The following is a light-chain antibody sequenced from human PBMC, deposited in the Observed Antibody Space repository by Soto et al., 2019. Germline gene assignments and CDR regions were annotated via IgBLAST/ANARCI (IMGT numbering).Light chain of an antibody. J-gene: IGKJ1*01. Sequence: DIQMTQAPSTLSASVGDRVTITCRASQSISYWLAWYQQKPGQVPKLLIYDASNLESGVPSRFSGSGFGTEFSLTISSLQPDDFGTYYCQQYNSYPCTFGQGTKVDIK. CDR3: QQYNSYPCT. CDR2: DAS. V-gene: IGKV1-5*01. CDR1: QSISYW.